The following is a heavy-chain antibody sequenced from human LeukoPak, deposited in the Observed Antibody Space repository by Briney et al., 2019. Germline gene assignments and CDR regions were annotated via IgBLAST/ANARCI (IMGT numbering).Heavy chain of an antibody. CDR3: ARGPGYYGPNWFDP. CDR2: INHSGST. J-gene: IGHJ5*02. V-gene: IGHV4-39*07. D-gene: IGHD3-10*01. Sequence: PSETLSLTSTVSGGSISSSSYYWGWIRQPPGKGLEWIGEINHSGSTNYNPSLKSRVTISVDTSKNQFSLKLSSVTAADTAVYYCARGPGYYGPNWFDPWGQGTLVTVSS. CDR1: GGSISSSSYY.